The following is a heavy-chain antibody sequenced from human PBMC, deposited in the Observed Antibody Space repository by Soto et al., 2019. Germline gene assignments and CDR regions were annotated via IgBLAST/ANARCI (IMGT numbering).Heavy chain of an antibody. CDR3: ARTMVGARAGYFDY. J-gene: IGHJ4*02. CDR2: IYYSGST. D-gene: IGHD1-26*01. V-gene: IGHV4-61*01. Sequence: ASETLSLTCTVSGGSVSSGSYYWSWIRQPPGKGLEWIGYIYYSGSTNYNPSLKSRVTISVDTSKNQFSLKLSYVTAADTAVYYCARTMVGARAGYFDYWGRGTLVTVSS. CDR1: GGSVSSGSYY.